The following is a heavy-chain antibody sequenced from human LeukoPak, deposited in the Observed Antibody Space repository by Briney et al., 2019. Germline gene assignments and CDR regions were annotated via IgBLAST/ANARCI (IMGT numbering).Heavy chain of an antibody. CDR1: GYTFTSYG. CDR3: ARTNNNWFDP. V-gene: IGHV1-18*01. J-gene: IGHJ5*02. Sequence: ASVKVSCKASGYTFTSYGISWVRQAPGQGLEWMGRISTCNGNTNYAQKLQGRVTMTTDTSTSTAYMELRSLRSDDTAVYYCARTNNNWFDPWGQGTLVTVSS. CDR2: ISTCNGNT.